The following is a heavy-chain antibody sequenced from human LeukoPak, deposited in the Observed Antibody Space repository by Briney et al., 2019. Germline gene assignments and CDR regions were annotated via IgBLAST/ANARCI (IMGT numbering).Heavy chain of an antibody. D-gene: IGHD2-21*01. V-gene: IGHV1-18*01. CDR3: AREDPTYYYFDY. J-gene: IGHJ4*02. Sequence: ASVKVPCKASGYTFTSYGISWVRQAPGQGLEWMGWISAYNGNTNYAQKLQGRVTMTTDTSTSTAYMELRSLRSDDTAVYYCAREDPTYYYFDYWGQGTLVTVSS. CDR1: GYTFTSYG. CDR2: ISAYNGNT.